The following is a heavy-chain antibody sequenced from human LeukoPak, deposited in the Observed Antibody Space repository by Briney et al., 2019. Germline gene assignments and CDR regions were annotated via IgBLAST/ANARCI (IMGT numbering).Heavy chain of an antibody. CDR3: ARALVHTAMARRTQNRKYYFDY. CDR2: INHSGST. D-gene: IGHD5-18*01. Sequence: PSETLSLTCAVYGGSFSGYYWSWIRQPPGKGLEWIGEINHSGSTNYNPSLKSRVTISVDTSKTQFSLKLSSVTAADTAVYYCARALVHTAMARRTQNRKYYFDYWGQGTLVTVSS. J-gene: IGHJ4*02. V-gene: IGHV4-34*01. CDR1: GGSFSGYY.